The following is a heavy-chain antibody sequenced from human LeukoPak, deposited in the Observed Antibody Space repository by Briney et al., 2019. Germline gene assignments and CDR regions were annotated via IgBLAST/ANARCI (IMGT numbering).Heavy chain of an antibody. CDR2: ISYSGNT. CDR1: GGSISSGDYY. Sequence: PSETLSLTCTVSGGSISSGDYYWSWIRQPPGKGLEWIGYISYSGNTYYSPSLKSRITISVDTSKNQFSLKLSSVTAADTAVYYCARIDTGGADCWGQGTMVTVSS. CDR3: ARIDTGGADC. J-gene: IGHJ4*02. V-gene: IGHV4-30-4*01. D-gene: IGHD2-8*02.